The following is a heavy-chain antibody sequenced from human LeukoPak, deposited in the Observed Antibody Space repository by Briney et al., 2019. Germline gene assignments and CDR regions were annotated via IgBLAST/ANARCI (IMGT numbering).Heavy chain of an antibody. Sequence: GESLKISCKGSEYSFTNYWIGWVRQMPGKGLEWMGIIYPGNSDARYDPSFQGQVTISVDKSISTAYLQWSSLKASDTAMYYCAREWSLAAAGVRPFDYWGQGTLVTVSS. J-gene: IGHJ4*02. V-gene: IGHV5-51*01. CDR3: AREWSLAAAGVRPFDY. D-gene: IGHD6-13*01. CDR1: EYSFTNYW. CDR2: IYPGNSDA.